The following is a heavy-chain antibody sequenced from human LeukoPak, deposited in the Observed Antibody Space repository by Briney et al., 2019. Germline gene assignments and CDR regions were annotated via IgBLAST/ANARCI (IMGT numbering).Heavy chain of an antibody. CDR2: IKQDGSEK. CDR1: GFTFSSYW. D-gene: IGHD6-19*01. J-gene: IGHJ4*02. V-gene: IGHV3-7*01. Sequence: EGSLRLSCAASGFTFSSYWMSWVRQAPGKGLEGVANIKQDGSEKYYVDSVKGRFTISRDNAKNSLYLQMNSLRAEDTAVYYCARRIAVAGWYYFDYWGQGTLVTVSS. CDR3: ARRIAVAGWYYFDY.